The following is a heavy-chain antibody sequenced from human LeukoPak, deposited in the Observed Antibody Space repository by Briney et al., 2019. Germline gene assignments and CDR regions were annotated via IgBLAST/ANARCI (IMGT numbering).Heavy chain of an antibody. J-gene: IGHJ4*02. Sequence: SVKVSCKASGGTFSSYAISWVRQAPGQGLEWMGGIIPIFGTANYAQKFQGRVTITTDESTSTAYMELSSLRSEDTAVYYCARVGCSGTSCFDYWGQGTLVTVSS. D-gene: IGHD2-2*01. CDR1: GGTFSSYA. CDR3: ARVGCSGTSCFDY. V-gene: IGHV1-69*05. CDR2: IIPIFGTA.